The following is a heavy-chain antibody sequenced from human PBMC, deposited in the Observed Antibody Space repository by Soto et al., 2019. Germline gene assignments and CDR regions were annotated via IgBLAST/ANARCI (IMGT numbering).Heavy chain of an antibody. J-gene: IGHJ4*02. CDR1: GFTFSAYS. CDR2: ITSRSDYI. V-gene: IGHV3-21*01. CDR3: ARVDGYTYPNDY. Sequence: VGSLRLSCAASGFTFSAYSMSWVRQAPGKGLEWASSITSRSDYIYYADSLKGRFTISRDNAKNSLYLQMHSLRAEDTAFYYCARVDGYTYPNDYWGQGTLVTVSS. D-gene: IGHD5-12*01.